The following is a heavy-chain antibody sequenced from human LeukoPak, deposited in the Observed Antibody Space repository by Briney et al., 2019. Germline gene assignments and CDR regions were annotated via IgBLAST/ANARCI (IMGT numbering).Heavy chain of an antibody. Sequence: ASVKVSCKASGYTFTSYGISWVRQAPGQGLEWMGWISAYNGNTNYAQKLQGRVTMTTDTSTSTAYMELRSLRSDDTAVYYCARDLVVAATFNHFDYWGQGTLVTVSS. J-gene: IGHJ4*02. V-gene: IGHV1-18*01. CDR3: ARDLVVAATFNHFDY. CDR2: ISAYNGNT. CDR1: GYTFTSYG. D-gene: IGHD2-15*01.